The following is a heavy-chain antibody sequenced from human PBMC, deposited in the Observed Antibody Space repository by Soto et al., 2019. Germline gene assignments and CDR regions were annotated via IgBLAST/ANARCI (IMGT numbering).Heavy chain of an antibody. CDR3: ARGVAGSGWLYYYYGMDG. V-gene: IGHV6-1*01. Sequence: SQTLSLTCAISGDSVSSNSAAWNWIRQSPSRGLEWLGRTYYRSKWYNDYAVSVKSRITINPDTSKNQFSLQLNSVTPEDTAVYYCARGVAGSGWLYYYYGMDGWGQGTTVTVSS. D-gene: IGHD6-19*01. CDR2: TYYRSKWYN. J-gene: IGHJ6*02. CDR1: GDSVSSNSAA.